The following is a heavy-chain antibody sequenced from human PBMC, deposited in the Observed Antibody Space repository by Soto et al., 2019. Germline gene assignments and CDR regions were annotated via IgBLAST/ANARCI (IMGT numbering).Heavy chain of an antibody. Sequence: SETLSLTCTVSGGSISSSSYYWGWIRQPPGKGLEWIGSIYYSGSTYYNPPLKSRVTISVDTSKNQFSLKLSSVTAADTAVYYCARLGVTPNFDYWGQGTLVTVSS. CDR2: IYYSGST. D-gene: IGHD3-3*01. CDR1: GGSISSSSYY. CDR3: ARLGVTPNFDY. J-gene: IGHJ4*02. V-gene: IGHV4-39*01.